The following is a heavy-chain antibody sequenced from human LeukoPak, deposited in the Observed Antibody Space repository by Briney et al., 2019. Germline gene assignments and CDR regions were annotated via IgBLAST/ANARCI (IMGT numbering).Heavy chain of an antibody. V-gene: IGHV2-5*01. CDR1: GFSLSTSGVG. J-gene: IGHJ4*02. D-gene: IGHD3-3*01. Sequence: SGPTLVNPTQTLTLTCTFSGFSLSTSGVGVGWIRQPPGKALEWLALIYWNDDKRYSPSLKSRLTITKDTSKNQVVLTMTNMDPVDTATYYCAHSPDFWSGYSYYFDYWGQGTLVTVSS. CDR2: IYWNDDK. CDR3: AHSPDFWSGYSYYFDY.